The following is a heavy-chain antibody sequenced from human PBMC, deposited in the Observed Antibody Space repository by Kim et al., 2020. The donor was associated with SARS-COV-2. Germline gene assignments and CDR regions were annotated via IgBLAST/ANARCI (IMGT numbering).Heavy chain of an antibody. Sequence: YYNPSLKSRVTISVDTSKNQFSLKLSYVTAADTAVYYCASRKGMIGMDVWGQGTTVTVSS. J-gene: IGHJ6*02. V-gene: IGHV4-31*02. CDR3: ASRKGMIGMDV. D-gene: IGHD3-16*01.